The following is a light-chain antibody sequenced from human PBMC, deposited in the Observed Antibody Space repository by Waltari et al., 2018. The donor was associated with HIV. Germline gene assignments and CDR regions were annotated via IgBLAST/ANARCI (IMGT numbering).Light chain of an antibody. J-gene: IGLJ1*01. CDR1: SSDVGLYHY. CDR3: TSYTTIFTYV. V-gene: IGLV2-14*01. Sequence: QSALTQPASVSGSPGQSITISCTGTSSDVGLYHYVSWYQQPPCKPPTLMIDEVTNRPAWVSDRVSGSKSGNTASLTISGLQAEDEADYYCTSYTTIFTYVFGTGTWVSVL. CDR2: EVT.